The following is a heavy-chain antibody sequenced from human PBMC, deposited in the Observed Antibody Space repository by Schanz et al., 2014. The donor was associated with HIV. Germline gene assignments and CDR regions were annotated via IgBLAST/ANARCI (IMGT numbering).Heavy chain of an antibody. CDR3: ARIYGGNPSYYGMDV. D-gene: IGHD4-17*01. CDR1: GFTFSRYA. V-gene: IGHV3-48*02. CDR2: ISDRSDYL. Sequence: EEQVLESGGGLVQPGGSLRLSCAASGFTFSRYAMSWVRQAPGKGLEWVSSISDRSDYLHYADSVKGRFTISRDNAKNSLYLQMNSLRDEDTAVYYCARIYGGNPSYYGMDVWGQGTTVTVSS. J-gene: IGHJ6*02.